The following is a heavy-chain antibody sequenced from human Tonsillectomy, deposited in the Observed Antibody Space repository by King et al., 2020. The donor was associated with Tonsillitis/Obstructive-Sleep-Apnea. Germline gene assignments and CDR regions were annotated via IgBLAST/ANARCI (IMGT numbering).Heavy chain of an antibody. CDR2: ISYDGTDK. J-gene: IGHJ6*03. Sequence: VQLVESGGGVVQPGRSLRLSCAASGFTFSSYAMHWVRQAPGKGLEWVAIISYDGTDKYYADSVKGRFTISRDNSKNTLYLQMNSLRAEDTAVYYCARDPQTYYYYYYMDVWGKGTTVTVSS. CDR3: ARDPQTYYYYYYMDV. V-gene: IGHV3-30*01. CDR1: GFTFSSYA.